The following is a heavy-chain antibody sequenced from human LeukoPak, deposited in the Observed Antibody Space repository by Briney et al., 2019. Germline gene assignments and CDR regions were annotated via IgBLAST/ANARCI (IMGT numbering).Heavy chain of an antibody. CDR1: GGTFSSYA. D-gene: IGHD3-22*01. CDR3: ARVGSYYYDSSGYHYFDY. CDR2: IIPIFGTA. Sequence: ASVKVSCKASGGTFSSYAISWVRQAPGQGLEWMGGIIPIFGTANYAQKFQGRVTITADESTSTAYMELSSLRSEDTAVYYCARVGSYYYDSSGYHYFDYWGQGTLVTVSS. J-gene: IGHJ4*02. V-gene: IGHV1-69*13.